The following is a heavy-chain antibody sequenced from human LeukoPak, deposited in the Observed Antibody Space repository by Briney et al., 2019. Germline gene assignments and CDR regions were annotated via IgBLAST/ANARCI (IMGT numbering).Heavy chain of an antibody. CDR3: ARGVQMRGYSGYDV. Sequence: ASVKVSCKASGYTFTSYAMNWVRQAPGQGLEWMGWINTNTGNPTYAQGFTGRFVFSLDTSVSTAYLQISSLKAEDTAVYYCARGVQMRGYSGYDVWGQGTLVTVSS. CDR2: INTNTGNP. CDR1: GYTFTSYA. D-gene: IGHD5-12*01. V-gene: IGHV7-4-1*02. J-gene: IGHJ4*02.